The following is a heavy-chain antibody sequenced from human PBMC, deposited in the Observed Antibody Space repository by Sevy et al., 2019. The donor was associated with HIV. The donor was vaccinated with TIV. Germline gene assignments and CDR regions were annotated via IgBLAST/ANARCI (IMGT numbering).Heavy chain of an antibody. CDR3: AKEWTLLSDWYGEFDY. CDR2: ISNSGANT. J-gene: IGHJ4*02. CDR1: GFTFTNYG. D-gene: IGHD6-19*01. Sequence: GGSLRLSCAASGFTFTNYGMHWVRQAPGKGLEWISGISNSGANTYYADSVRGRFTVSRDNSKNMVYLLLNSLRAEDTAIYPSAKEWTLLSDWYGEFDYWGQGTLVTVSS. V-gene: IGHV3-23*01.